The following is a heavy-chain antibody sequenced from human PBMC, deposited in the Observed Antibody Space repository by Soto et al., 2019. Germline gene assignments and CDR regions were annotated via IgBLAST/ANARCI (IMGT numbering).Heavy chain of an antibody. CDR3: ARDERGSSSRSGYPQVFDY. CDR1: GYTFTSYY. CDR2: INPSGGST. V-gene: IGHV1-46*03. J-gene: IGHJ4*02. D-gene: IGHD6-13*01. Sequence: QVQLVQSGAEVKKPGASVKVSCKASGYTFTSYYMHWVRQAPGQGLEWMGIINPSGGSTSYAQKFQGRVTMTRDTSTSTVYMELSSLRSEDTAVYYCARDERGSSSRSGYPQVFDYWGQGTLVTVSS.